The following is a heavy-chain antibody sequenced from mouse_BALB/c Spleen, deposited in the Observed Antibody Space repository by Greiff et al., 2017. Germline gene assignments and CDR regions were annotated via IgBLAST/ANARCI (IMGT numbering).Heavy chain of an antibody. V-gene: IGHV1-15*01. D-gene: IGHD2-3*01. CDR2: IDPETGGT. J-gene: IGHJ2*01. Sequence: QVQLQQSGAELVRPGASVTLSCKASGYTFTDYEMHWVKQTPVHGLEWIGAIDPETGGTAYNQKFKGKATLTADKSSSTAYMGLRSLTSEDSAVYYCTRWLLSDYWGQGTTLTVSS. CDR3: TRWLLSDY. CDR1: GYTFTDYE.